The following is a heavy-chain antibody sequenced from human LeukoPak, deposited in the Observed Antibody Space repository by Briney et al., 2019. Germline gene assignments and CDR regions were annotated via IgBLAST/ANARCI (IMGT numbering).Heavy chain of an antibody. CDR1: GGSITSSHW. J-gene: IGHJ4*02. Sequence: PSETLSLTCAVSGGSITSSHWWSWARQPPGKGLEWIGEIYHGGTTNYTPSLKSRVTMSVDRSKNQFSLKLSSVTAADTAVCYCATYPYGGDYGSYYFDYWGQGTLVTVSS. D-gene: IGHD4-23*01. CDR2: IYHGGTT. V-gene: IGHV4-4*02. CDR3: ATYPYGGDYGSYYFDY.